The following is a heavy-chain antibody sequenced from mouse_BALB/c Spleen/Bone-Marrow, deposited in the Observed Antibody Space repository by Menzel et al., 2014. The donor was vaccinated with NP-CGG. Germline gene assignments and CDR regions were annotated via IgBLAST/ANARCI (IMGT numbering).Heavy chain of an antibody. CDR1: GYSITSGYY. V-gene: IGHV3-6*02. D-gene: IGHD4-1*01. J-gene: IGHJ2*01. CDR3: ARAFWDYFDY. Sequence: EVKLQESGPGLVKPSQSLSLTCSVTGYSITSGYYWNWIRQFPGNKLEWMGYINYDGSNKYNPSLKNRISITRDTSKNQFFLKLNSVTTEDTATYYCARAFWDYFDYWGQGTTLTVSS. CDR2: INYDGSN.